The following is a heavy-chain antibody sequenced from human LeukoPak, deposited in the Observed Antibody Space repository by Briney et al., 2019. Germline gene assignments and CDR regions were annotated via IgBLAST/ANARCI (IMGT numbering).Heavy chain of an antibody. V-gene: IGHV4-4*07. CDR3: ARVIIPSSSSSYFDY. Sequence: SETLSLTCTVSGGSISSYYWSWIRQPAGKGLEWIGRIYTSGSTNYNPSLKSRVTMSVDTSKNQFSLKLSSVTAADTAVYYCARVIIPSSSSSYFDYWGQGTLVTVSS. J-gene: IGHJ4*02. CDR2: IYTSGST. CDR1: GGSISSYY. D-gene: IGHD3-10*01.